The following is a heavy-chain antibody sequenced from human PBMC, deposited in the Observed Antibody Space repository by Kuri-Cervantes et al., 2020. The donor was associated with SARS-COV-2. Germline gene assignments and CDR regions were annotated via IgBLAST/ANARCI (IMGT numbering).Heavy chain of an antibody. Sequence: ESLKISCAVYGGSFSGYYWSWIRQPPGKGLEWIGEINHSGSTNYNPSLKSRVTISVDTSKNQFSLKLSSVTAADTAVYYCARAISSWFDYWGQGTLVTVSS. CDR3: ARAISSWFDY. CDR2: INHSGST. D-gene: IGHD6-13*01. J-gene: IGHJ4*02. V-gene: IGHV4-34*01. CDR1: GGSFSGYY.